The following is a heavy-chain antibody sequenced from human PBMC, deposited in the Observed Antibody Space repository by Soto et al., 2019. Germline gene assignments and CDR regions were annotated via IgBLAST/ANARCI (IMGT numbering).Heavy chain of an antibody. V-gene: IGHV1-2*02. J-gene: IGHJ6*02. CDR1: GYTFTGHY. Sequence: ASVKVSCKASGYTFTGHYMQWVRQAPGQGLEWMGWINPNSGDTNYAQKFQGRVTMTRDTSISTAYMELSRLRSDDTALYYCAGGSRGSVGFSSRGGGPYVDVWGQGTTVTVSS. D-gene: IGHD6-19*01. CDR3: AGGSRGSVGFSSRGGGPYVDV. CDR2: INPNSGDT.